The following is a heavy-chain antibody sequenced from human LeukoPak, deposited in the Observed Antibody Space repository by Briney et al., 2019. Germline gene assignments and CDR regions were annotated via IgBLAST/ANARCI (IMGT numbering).Heavy chain of an antibody. CDR2: ISGSGGST. V-gene: IGHV3-23*01. CDR1: GFTFSRYA. D-gene: IGHD6-6*01. J-gene: IGHJ4*02. CDR3: AKDRIAARPGPYYFDY. Sequence: GGSLRLPCAASGFTFSRYAMSWVRDAPGKALEWVSAISGSGGSTYYADSVKGRFTISRDNSKNTLYLQMNSLRAEDTAIYYCAKDRIAARPGPYYFDYWGQGTLVTVSS.